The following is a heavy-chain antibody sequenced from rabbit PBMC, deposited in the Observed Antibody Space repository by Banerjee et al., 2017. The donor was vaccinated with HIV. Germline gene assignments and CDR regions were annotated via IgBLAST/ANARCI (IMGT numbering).Heavy chain of an antibody. J-gene: IGHJ4*01. CDR1: GIDFSSSWH. CDR2: VYAGSSGST. V-gene: IGHV1S45*01. D-gene: IGHD7-1*01. CDR3: ARRYYAGYAPNNL. Sequence: QQQLEESGGGLVKPEGSLTLTCKASGIDFSSSWHMCWVRQAPGKGLEWIACVYAGSSGSTYYASWAKGRFTISKTSSTTVTLQMTSLTAADTATYFCARRYYAGYAPNNLWGQGTLVTVS.